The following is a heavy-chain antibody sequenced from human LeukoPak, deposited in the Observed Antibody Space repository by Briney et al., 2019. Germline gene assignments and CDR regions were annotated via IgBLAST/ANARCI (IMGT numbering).Heavy chain of an antibody. CDR1: GFTFTSYS. D-gene: IGHD6-19*01. CDR3: VSRTSSGWYDF. Sequence: HSGGSLRLSRSASGFTFTSYSMHWVRQAPGKGLEYVSAINDNGGSTYYGDSVKGRFTISRDNSKNTLYLQMSSLRGDDTAIYYCVSRTSSGWYDFWGQGTLVIVSS. V-gene: IGHV3-64D*09. J-gene: IGHJ5*01. CDR2: INDNGGST.